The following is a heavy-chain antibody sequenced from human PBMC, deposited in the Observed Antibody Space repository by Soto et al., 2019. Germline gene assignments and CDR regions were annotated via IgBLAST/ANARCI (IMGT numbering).Heavy chain of an antibody. CDR1: GYTFTSYG. CDR2: ISAYNGNT. V-gene: IGHV1-18*01. Sequence: QVQLVQSGAEVKKPGASVKVSCKASGYTFTSYGISWVRQAPGQGLEWMGWISAYNGNTNYAQKLQGRVTMTTDTSTSTAYMELRSLRSDDTAVYYCARDRIVGQQLPTPYYYYGMDVWGQGTTVTVSS. J-gene: IGHJ6*02. D-gene: IGHD6-13*01. CDR3: ARDRIVGQQLPTPYYYYGMDV.